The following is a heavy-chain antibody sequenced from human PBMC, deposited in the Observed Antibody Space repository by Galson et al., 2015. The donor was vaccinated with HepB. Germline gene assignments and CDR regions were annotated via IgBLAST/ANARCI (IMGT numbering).Heavy chain of an antibody. V-gene: IGHV4-4*07. CDR3: ARGGMVRGATRPYYDMDV. CDR1: GGSISSYY. Sequence: SETLSLTCTVSGGSISSYYWSWIRQPAGKGLEWIGRIYTSGSTNYNPSLKSRVTMSVDTSKNQFSLKLTSVTAADTAVYYCARGGMVRGATRPYYDMDVWSHGTTVTVSS. CDR2: IYTSGST. D-gene: IGHD3-10*01. J-gene: IGHJ6*02.